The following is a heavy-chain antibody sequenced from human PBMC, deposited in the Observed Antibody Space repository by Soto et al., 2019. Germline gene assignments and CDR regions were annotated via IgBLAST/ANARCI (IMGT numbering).Heavy chain of an antibody. CDR1: GFTFSSHE. CDR3: VRSWGVYCSSTRCYSPWLDP. J-gene: IGHJ5*02. D-gene: IGHD2-2*02. CDR2: ISSSGSPI. Sequence: GGSLRLSCVASGFTFSSHEMNWVRQAPGKGLEWVSYISSSGSPIDYADSVRGRFTISRDNAKNSVILQMNSLRAEDTAVYYCVRSWGVYCSSTRCYSPWLDPWGQGTLVTVSS. V-gene: IGHV3-48*03.